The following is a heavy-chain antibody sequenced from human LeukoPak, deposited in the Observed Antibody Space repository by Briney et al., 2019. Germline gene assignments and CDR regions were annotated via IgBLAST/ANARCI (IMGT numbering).Heavy chain of an antibody. Sequence: PGGSLRLSCAASGFTFSDFAMSWVRQAPGKGLHWVSTISGIGNKTYDADSVKGRFTISRDNSKNTLYLQMTGLRAEDTAVYYCAKLKRVGIAPFDDWGQGTLVTVSS. D-gene: IGHD3-10*01. CDR2: ISGIGNKT. CDR1: GFTFSDFA. V-gene: IGHV3-23*01. J-gene: IGHJ4*02. CDR3: AKLKRVGIAPFDD.